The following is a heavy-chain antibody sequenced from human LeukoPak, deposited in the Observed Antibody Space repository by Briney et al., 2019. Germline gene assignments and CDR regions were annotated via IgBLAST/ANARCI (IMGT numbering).Heavy chain of an antibody. CDR2: IIPIFGTA. CDR1: GGTFSSYA. Sequence: SVKVSCKASGGTFSSYAISWVRQAPGQGLEWMGGIIPIFGTANYAQKFQGRVTITTDESTSTAYMELSSLRSEDTAVYYCAGGSGHRYYYYYYMDVWGKGTTVTVSS. CDR3: AGGSGHRYYYYYYMDV. J-gene: IGHJ6*03. V-gene: IGHV1-69*05.